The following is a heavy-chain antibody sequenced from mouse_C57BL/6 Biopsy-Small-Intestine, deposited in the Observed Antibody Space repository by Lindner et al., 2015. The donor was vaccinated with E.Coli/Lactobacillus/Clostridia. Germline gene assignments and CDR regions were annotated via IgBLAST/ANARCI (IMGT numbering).Heavy chain of an antibody. Sequence: VQLQESGPGLVKPGASVKMSCKASGYTFTSYVMYWVKQKPGQGLEWIGYINPYTDAANYNEKFKGKATLTSDKSSSTAYMELTNLTSEDSAVYYCARRNWDQAWFAYWGQGTLVTVSA. J-gene: IGHJ3*01. CDR2: INPYTDAA. V-gene: IGHV1-14*01. CDR1: GYTFTSYV. D-gene: IGHD4-1*01. CDR3: ARRNWDQAWFAY.